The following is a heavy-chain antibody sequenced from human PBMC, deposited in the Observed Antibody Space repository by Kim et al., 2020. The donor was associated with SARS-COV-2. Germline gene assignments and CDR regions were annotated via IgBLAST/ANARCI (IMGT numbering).Heavy chain of an antibody. J-gene: IGHJ6*02. V-gene: IGHV6-1*01. CDR3: ARESRAGGRHTAPLHFFFPLDV. Sequence: SQTLSLTCVISGDSLYSDNVAWDWIRQSPARGLEWLGRAYYRSRWYNDYGVSVKGRITINPDMSKNQFSLQLKSVTPEDAAVYYCARESRAGGRHTAPLHFFFPLDVWGQGTTVTVSS. CDR1: GDSLYSDNVA. D-gene: IGHD5-18*01. CDR2: AYYRSRWYN.